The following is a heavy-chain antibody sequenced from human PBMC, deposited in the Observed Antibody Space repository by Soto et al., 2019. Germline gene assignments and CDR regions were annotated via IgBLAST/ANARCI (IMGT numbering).Heavy chain of an antibody. CDR2: ISSSSSTI. CDR1: GFTFSRYS. D-gene: IGHD2-2*01. J-gene: IGHJ5*02. V-gene: IGHV3-48*02. CDR3: ARLGVCSSTSCYNWFDP. Sequence: PGGSLRLSCAASGFTFSRYSMNWVRQAPGKGLEWVSYISSSSSTIYYGDSVKGRFTISRDNARNSLYLQMNSLRDADTAVYYCARLGVCSSTSCYNWFDPWGQGTLVNVS.